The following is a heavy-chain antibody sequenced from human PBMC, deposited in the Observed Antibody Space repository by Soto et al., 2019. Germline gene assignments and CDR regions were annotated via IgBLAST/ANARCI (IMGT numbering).Heavy chain of an antibody. J-gene: IGHJ4*02. D-gene: IGHD4-17*01. Sequence: QVQLVQSGAGVKKPGSSVTVSCKASGGTFSSYAISWVRQAPGQGLEWMGGIIPIFGTANYAQKFQGRVTITADESTSTAYMELSSLRSEDTAVYYCARGINDYGYSVYFDYWGQGTLVTVSS. CDR3: ARGINDYGYSVYFDY. CDR1: GGTFSSYA. CDR2: IIPIFGTA. V-gene: IGHV1-69*01.